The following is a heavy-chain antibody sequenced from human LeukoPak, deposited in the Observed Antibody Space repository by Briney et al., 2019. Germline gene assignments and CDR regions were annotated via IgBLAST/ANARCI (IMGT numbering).Heavy chain of an antibody. Sequence: SVKVSCKASGGTFSSYAISWVRQAPGQGLEWMGGIIPIFGTANYAQKFQGRVTITADKSTSTAYMELSSLRSEDTAVYYCARDRYFSGSYYRSEYFQHWGQGTLVTVSS. CDR1: GGTFSSYA. CDR2: IIPIFGTA. V-gene: IGHV1-69*06. CDR3: ARDRYFSGSYYRSEYFQH. J-gene: IGHJ1*01. D-gene: IGHD1-26*01.